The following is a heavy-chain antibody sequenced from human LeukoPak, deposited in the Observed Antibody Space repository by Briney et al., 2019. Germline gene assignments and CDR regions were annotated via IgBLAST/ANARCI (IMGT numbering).Heavy chain of an antibody. D-gene: IGHD1-26*01. V-gene: IGHV1-18*01. CDR3: ATRGAGMDYYYYYMDV. Sequence: ASVKVSCKASGYTFTSYGISWVRQAPGQGLEWMGWISAYNGNTNYAQKFQGRVTMTEDTSTDTAYMELSSLRSEDTAVYYCATRGAGMDYYYYYMDVWGKGTTVTVSS. CDR1: GYTFTSYG. CDR2: ISAYNGNT. J-gene: IGHJ6*03.